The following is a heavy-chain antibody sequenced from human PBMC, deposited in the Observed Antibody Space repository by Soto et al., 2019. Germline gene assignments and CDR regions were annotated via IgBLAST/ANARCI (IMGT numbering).Heavy chain of an antibody. V-gene: IGHV3-30*18. CDR3: AKELQRWLLGMDV. Sequence: QVQLVESGGGVVQPGRSLRLSCAASGFTFSSYGMHWVRQAPGKGLEWVAVISYDGSNKYYADSVKGRFTISRDNSKNTLYLQMNSLRAEDTAVYYCAKELQRWLLGMDVWGQGTTVTVSS. D-gene: IGHD5-12*01. J-gene: IGHJ6*02. CDR1: GFTFSSYG. CDR2: ISYDGSNK.